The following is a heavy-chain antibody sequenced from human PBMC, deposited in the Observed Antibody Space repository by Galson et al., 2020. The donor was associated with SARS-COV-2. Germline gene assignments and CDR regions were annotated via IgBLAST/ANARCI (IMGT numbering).Heavy chain of an antibody. CDR1: GYTLTELS. CDR3: ARDGAYYDILTGYLPPAYYYYYYMDV. D-gene: IGHD3-9*01. J-gene: IGHJ6*03. Sequence: ASVKVSCKVSGYTLTELSMHWVRQAPGKGLEWMGGFDPEDGETIYAQKFQGRVTMTEDTSTDTAYMELSSLRSEDTAVYYCARDGAYYDILTGYLPPAYYYYYYMDVWGKGTTVTVSS. V-gene: IGHV1-24*01. CDR2: FDPEDGET.